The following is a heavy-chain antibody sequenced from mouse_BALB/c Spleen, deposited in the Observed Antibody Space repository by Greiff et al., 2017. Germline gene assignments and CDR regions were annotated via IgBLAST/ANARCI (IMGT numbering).Heavy chain of an antibody. CDR1: GYTFTSYW. J-gene: IGHJ4*01. V-gene: IGHV1-7*01. Sequence: VKLVESGAELAKPGASVKMSCKASGYTFTSYWMHWVKQRPGQGLEWIGYINPSTGYTEYNQKFKDKATLTADKSSSTAYMQLSSLTSEDSAVYYCARSGRYDAMDYWGQGTSVTVSS. CDR3: ARSGRYDAMDY. D-gene: IGHD3-2*02. CDR2: INPSTGYT.